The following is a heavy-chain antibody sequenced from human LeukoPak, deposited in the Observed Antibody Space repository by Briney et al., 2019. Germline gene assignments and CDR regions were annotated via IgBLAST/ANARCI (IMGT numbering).Heavy chain of an antibody. V-gene: IGHV4-34*01. D-gene: IGHD3-3*01. CDR3: ARMITIFGVVPSYNWFDP. CDR2: INHSGST. J-gene: IGHJ5*02. Sequence: SETLSLTCAVYGGSFSGYYWSWIRQPPGKGLEWIGEINHSGSTNYNPSLKSRVTISVDTSKNQFSLKLSSVTAADTAVYYCARMITIFGVVPSYNWFDPWGQGTLVTVSS. CDR1: GGSFSGYY.